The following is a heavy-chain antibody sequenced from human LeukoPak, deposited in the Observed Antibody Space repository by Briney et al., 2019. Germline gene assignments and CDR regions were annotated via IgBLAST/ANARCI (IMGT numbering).Heavy chain of an antibody. D-gene: IGHD2-15*01. CDR3: ASSGSRAFDI. CDR2: IDHSGST. V-gene: IGHV4-34*01. J-gene: IGHJ3*02. CDR1: GGSFSGYY. Sequence: SETLSLTCAVYGGSFSGYYWSWTRQPPGKGLEWIGEIDHSGSTNYNPSLKSRVTISVDTSKNQFSLKLSSVTAADTAVYYCASSGSRAFDIWGQGTMVTVSS.